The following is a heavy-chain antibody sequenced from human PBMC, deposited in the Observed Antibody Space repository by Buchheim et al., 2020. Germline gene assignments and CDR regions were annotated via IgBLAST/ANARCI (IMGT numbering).Heavy chain of an antibody. V-gene: IGHV3-30*18. CDR2: ISYDGSNK. Sequence: QVQLVESGGGVVQPGRSLRLSCAASGFTFSSYGMHWVRQAPGKGLEWVAVISYDGSNKYYGDSVKGRFTISRDNSKNTLYLQMNSLRAEDTAVYYCAKGPYDSSGYFDYWGQGTL. CDR1: GFTFSSYG. D-gene: IGHD3-22*01. J-gene: IGHJ4*02. CDR3: AKGPYDSSGYFDY.